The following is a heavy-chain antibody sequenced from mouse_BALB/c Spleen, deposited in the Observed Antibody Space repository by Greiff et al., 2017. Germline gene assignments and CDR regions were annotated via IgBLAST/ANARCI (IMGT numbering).Heavy chain of an antibody. V-gene: IGHV3-8*02. CDR2: ISYSGST. CDR3: ARLGYGNYVGAMDY. D-gene: IGHD2-10*02. Sequence: EVMLVESGPSLVKPSQTLSLTCSVTGDSITSGYWNWIRKFPGNKLEYMGYISYSGSTYYNPSLKSRISITRDTSKNQYYLQLNSVTTEDTATYYCARLGYGNYVGAMDYWGQGTSVTVSS. J-gene: IGHJ4*01. CDR1: GDSITSGY.